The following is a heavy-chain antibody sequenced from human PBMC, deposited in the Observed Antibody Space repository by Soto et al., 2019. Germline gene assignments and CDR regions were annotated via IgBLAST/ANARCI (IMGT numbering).Heavy chain of an antibody. J-gene: IGHJ5*02. V-gene: IGHV4-59*01. CDR1: GGSMRNYF. Sequence: SETLSLTCTVSGGSMRNYFWTWIRQPPGKGLEWIGYIHYSGTTSFFPSYNPSLRSRVTISVDTSKNQFSLKLSSVTAADTAVYYCARGGGQLGGYPNWFDPWGQGTLVTVSS. CDR2: IHYSGTT. CDR3: ARGGGQLGGYPNWFDP. D-gene: IGHD3-22*01.